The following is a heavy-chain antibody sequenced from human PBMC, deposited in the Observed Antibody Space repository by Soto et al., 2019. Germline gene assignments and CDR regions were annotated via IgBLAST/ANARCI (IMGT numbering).Heavy chain of an antibody. Sequence: SETLSLTXTVSGGSISSDANFWSWIRQLPGRGLEWIGYISYTGRTYYTPSLNSRLTISLDTSKNLFSLRLSAVTAADTAVYFCARGSFSSSSSWFDPWGQGTLVTVSS. D-gene: IGHD6-6*01. CDR3: ARGSFSSSSSWFDP. V-gene: IGHV4-31*02. CDR2: ISYTGRT. J-gene: IGHJ5*02. CDR1: GGSISSDANF.